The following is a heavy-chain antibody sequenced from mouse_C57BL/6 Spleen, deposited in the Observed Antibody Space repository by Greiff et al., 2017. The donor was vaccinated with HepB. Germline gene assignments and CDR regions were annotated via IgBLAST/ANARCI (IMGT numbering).Heavy chain of an antibody. CDR1: GYTFTSDC. CDR3: ATMVSGY. CDR2: IYPGNGST. D-gene: IGHD2-2*01. J-gene: IGHJ2*01. Sequence: QVHVKQPGAELVKPGASVKMSCTASGYTFTSDCLTWVKQRPEQGLVWMGDIYPGNGSTNYNEKFKSKATLTVDTSSSTAYMQLSSLTSEDSAVYYCATMVSGYWGQGTTLTVSS. V-gene: IGHV1-55*01.